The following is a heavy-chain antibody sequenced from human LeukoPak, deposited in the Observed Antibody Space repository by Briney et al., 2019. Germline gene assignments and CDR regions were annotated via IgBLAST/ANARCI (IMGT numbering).Heavy chain of an antibody. Sequence: GESLRLSCKASGYRFSTYCIGWVRQMPGKGLEWMGIIYPGDSDTRYSPSFQGQVTISADKSISTAYLQWSTLKASDSAMYYCARPGLEGGNSPYYFDYWGEGSLASVSS. CDR2: IYPGDSDT. CDR1: GYRFSTYC. J-gene: IGHJ4*02. D-gene: IGHD4-23*01. V-gene: IGHV5-51*01. CDR3: ARPGLEGGNSPYYFDY.